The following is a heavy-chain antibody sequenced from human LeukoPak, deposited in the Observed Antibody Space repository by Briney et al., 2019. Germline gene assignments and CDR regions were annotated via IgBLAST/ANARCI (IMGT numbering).Heavy chain of an antibody. V-gene: IGHV2-70*04. CDR1: GFSLSTSGMR. CDR2: IDWDDDK. D-gene: IGHD3-22*01. CDR3: ARMGYYYGSSGYGYFDY. J-gene: IGHJ4*02. Sequence: SGPALLQPTQTLTLTCTFSGFSLSTSGMRVSWIRQPPGKALEWLTLIDWDDDKFYSTSLKTRLTICKDTSKNQVVLTMTNMDPVDTATYYCARMGYYYGSSGYGYFDYWGQGTLVTVSS.